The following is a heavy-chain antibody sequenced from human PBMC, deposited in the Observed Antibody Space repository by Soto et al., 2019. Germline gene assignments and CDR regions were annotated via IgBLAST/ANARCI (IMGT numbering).Heavy chain of an antibody. CDR1: GGAFSSYA. CDR2: IIPIFETA. D-gene: IGHD5-18*01. J-gene: IGHJ4*02. Sequence: SVKVSCKTSGGAFSSYAIIWVRQAPGQGLEWMGGIIPIFETANYAQDFQDRVTITADESTSTAYMELSSLRYEDTAMYYCARGHVDAAMVVYFDSWGQGPLVTVSS. CDR3: ARGHVDAAMVVYFDS. V-gene: IGHV1-69*13.